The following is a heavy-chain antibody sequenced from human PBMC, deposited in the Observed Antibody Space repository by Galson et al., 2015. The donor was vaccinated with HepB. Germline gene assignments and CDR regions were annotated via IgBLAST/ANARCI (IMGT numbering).Heavy chain of an antibody. CDR1: GGTFSSYA. Sequence: SVTVSCKASGGTFSSYAISWVRQAPGQGLEWMGGIIPIFGTANYAQKFQGRVTITADKSTSTAYMELSSLRSEDTAVYYCARRGYSSSWSPYYYYGMDVWGQGTTVTVSS. CDR3: ARRGYSSSWSPYYYYGMDV. V-gene: IGHV1-69*06. CDR2: IIPIFGTA. D-gene: IGHD6-13*01. J-gene: IGHJ6*02.